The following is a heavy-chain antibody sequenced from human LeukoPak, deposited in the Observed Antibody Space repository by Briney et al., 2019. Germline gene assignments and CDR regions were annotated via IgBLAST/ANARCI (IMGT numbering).Heavy chain of an antibody. V-gene: IGHV3-53*01. J-gene: IGHJ6*03. Sequence: GGSLRLSCAASGFTVSSNYMSWVRQAPGKGLEWVSVIYSGGSTYYADSVKGRFTISRDNSKNTLYLQMNSLRAEDTAVYYCARGRLGYCSSTSCSNYMDVWGKGTTVTVSS. CDR3: ARGRLGYCSSTSCSNYMDV. D-gene: IGHD2-2*01. CDR1: GFTVSSNY. CDR2: IYSGGST.